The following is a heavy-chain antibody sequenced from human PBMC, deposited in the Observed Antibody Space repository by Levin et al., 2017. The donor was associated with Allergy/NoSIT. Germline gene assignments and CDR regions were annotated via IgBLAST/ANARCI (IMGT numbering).Heavy chain of an antibody. CDR2: MNPNSGNT. CDR3: ARGRMLRVVEGLFESPNYYYDMDD. Sequence: PGESLKISCKASGYTFTSYDINWVRQATGQGLEWMGWMNPNSGNTGYAQKFQGRVTMTRNTSISTAYMELSSLRSEDTAVYYCARGRMLRVVEGLFESPNYYYDMDDWGKGTTVTVSS. J-gene: IGHJ6*03. V-gene: IGHV1-8*02. CDR1: GYTFTSYD. D-gene: IGHD3-3*01.